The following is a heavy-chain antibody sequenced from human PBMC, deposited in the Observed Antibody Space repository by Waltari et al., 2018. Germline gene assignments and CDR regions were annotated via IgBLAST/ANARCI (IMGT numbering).Heavy chain of an antibody. D-gene: IGHD4-17*01. CDR2: SYPGDSDT. V-gene: IGHV5-51*03. J-gene: IGHJ1*01. Sequence: VQLVQSGAEGKKPGESLKISCKGSGSSFTSYWSGWVRQMPGKGLERMGISYPGDSDTRYSPSFQGQVTISADKSISTAYLQWSSLKASDTAMYYCARLEVYGDYPGAYFQHWGQGTLVTVSS. CDR3: ARLEVYGDYPGAYFQH. CDR1: GSSFTSYW.